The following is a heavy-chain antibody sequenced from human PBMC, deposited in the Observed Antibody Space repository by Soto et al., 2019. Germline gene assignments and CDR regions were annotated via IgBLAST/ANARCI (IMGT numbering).Heavy chain of an antibody. Sequence: QVQLQESGPGLVKPSETLSLNCSVSGDAISRHYWSWIRQSPGKGLEWLGYFFHTGTALYNPSLRSRATMSVDTSKNQFSLKLTFVIPADTAVYFCARNYGGNSQFFDRWGRGTLVTVSS. J-gene: IGHJ2*01. CDR1: GDAISRHY. V-gene: IGHV4-59*11. CDR2: FFHTGTA. CDR3: ARNYGGNSQFFDR. D-gene: IGHD4-17*01.